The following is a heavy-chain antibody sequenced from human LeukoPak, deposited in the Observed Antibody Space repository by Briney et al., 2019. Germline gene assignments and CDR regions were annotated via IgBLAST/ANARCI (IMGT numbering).Heavy chain of an antibody. J-gene: IGHJ6*02. CDR1: GGSISSYH. V-gene: IGHV4-59*01. D-gene: IGHD1-26*01. CDR2: IYYSGST. CDR3: ARGGYYYGMDV. Sequence: PSETLSLTCTVSGGSISSYHWSWIRQPPGKGLEWIGYIYYSGSTNYNPSLKSRVTISVDTSKNQFSLKLSSVTAADTAVYYCARGGYYYGMDVWGQGTTVTVSS.